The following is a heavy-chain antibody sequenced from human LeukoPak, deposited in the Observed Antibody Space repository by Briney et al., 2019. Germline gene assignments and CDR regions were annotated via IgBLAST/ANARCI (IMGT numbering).Heavy chain of an antibody. D-gene: IGHD3-10*01. CDR2: IRHDGSNK. J-gene: IGHJ4*02. CDR1: GFTFSSYG. V-gene: IGHV3-30*02. CDR3: AKDRSGSYDY. Sequence: GGSLRLSCAASGFTFSSYGMHWVRQAPGKGLEWVAFIRHDGSNKYYADSVKGRFTISRDNSKNTLYLQMNSLRAEDTAVYYCAKDRSGSYDYWGQGTLVTVSS.